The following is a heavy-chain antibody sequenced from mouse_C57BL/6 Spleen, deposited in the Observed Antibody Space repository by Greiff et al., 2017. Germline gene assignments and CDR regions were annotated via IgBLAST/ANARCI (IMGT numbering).Heavy chain of an antibody. D-gene: IGHD2-13*01. CDR2: INPSSGCT. CDR1: GYTFTSYT. V-gene: IGHV1-4*01. CDR3: ARYDYYFDY. Sequence: VQLQQSGAELARPGASVKMSCKASGYTFTSYTMHWVKQRPGQGLEWIGYINPSSGCTKYNQKFKDKATLTADKSSSTAYMQLGSLTSEDSAVDYYARYDYYFDYWGQGTTLTVSS. J-gene: IGHJ2*01.